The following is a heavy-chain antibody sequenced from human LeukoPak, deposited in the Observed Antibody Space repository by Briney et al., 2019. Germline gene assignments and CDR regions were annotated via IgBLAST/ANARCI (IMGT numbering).Heavy chain of an antibody. V-gene: IGHV3-15*01. Sequence: PGGSLRLSCAASGFAFSNAWMSWVRQAPGQGLEWVGRIKSKTDGGTTDYAAPVKGRFTISRDDSKNTLYLQMNSLKTEDTAVYYCTTKQGIAAGSSDYWGQGTLVTVSS. CDR2: IKSKTDGGTT. CDR3: TTKQGIAAGSSDY. J-gene: IGHJ4*02. CDR1: GFAFSNAW. D-gene: IGHD6-13*01.